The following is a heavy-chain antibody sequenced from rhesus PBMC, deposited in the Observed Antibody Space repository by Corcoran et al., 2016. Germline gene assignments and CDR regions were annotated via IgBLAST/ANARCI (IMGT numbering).Heavy chain of an antibody. Sequence: EVQLVESGGGLVQPGGSLRLSCAASGFTFSDYYMSWVRQAPVKGLEWVSSISLASSYIYYADSVKGRCTISRENAKKSLSLQMNSLKTEDTAVYYCTRDSWNYWGRFDVWGPGVLVTVSS. CDR2: ISLASSYI. D-gene: IGHD1-1-1*01. CDR1: GFTFSDYY. V-gene: IGHV3S16*01. J-gene: IGHJ5-1*01. CDR3: TRDSWNYWGRFDV.